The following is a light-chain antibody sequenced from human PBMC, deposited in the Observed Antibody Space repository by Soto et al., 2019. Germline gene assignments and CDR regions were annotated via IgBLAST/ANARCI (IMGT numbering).Light chain of an antibody. CDR1: QSVNNN. CDR2: GAS. CDR3: QQYNNLPPDT. J-gene: IGKJ2*01. V-gene: IGKV3-15*01. Sequence: EIILTQSPASLSVSPGERATLSCRASQSVNNNLAWYQQKPGQAPRLLIYGASTRATGIPGRFRGSGSGTEFTLTITSRQSEDVAVYFCQQYNNLPPDTFGQGTKLEIK.